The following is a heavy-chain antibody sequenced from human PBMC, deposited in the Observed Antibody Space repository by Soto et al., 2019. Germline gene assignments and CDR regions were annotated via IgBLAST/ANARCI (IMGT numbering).Heavy chain of an antibody. CDR1: GAAISGYY. D-gene: IGHD1-26*01. J-gene: IGHJ4*02. CDR3: VRDGRERQFDY. V-gene: IGHV4-59*01. CDR2: IYYSGSTT. Sequence: QVRLQESGPGLVEPSETLSLTCVVSGAAISGYYWSWIRQPPGKGLEWIGFIYYSGSTTNYSPSLKNRVTISVDTSKNIISLRLGSVTAADTAIYYCVRDGRERQFDYWGQGTLVTVSS.